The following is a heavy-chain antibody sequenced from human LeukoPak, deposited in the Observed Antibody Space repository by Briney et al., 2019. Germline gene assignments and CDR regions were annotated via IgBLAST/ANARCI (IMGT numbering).Heavy chain of an antibody. V-gene: IGHV3-9*01. Sequence: GRSLRLSCAASGFTFDDYAMHWVRQAPGKGLEWVSGISWNSGSIGYADSVKGRFTISRDNAKNSLYLQMNSLSAEDTALYYCAKGETYYDFWSGYYRGIAYYYYGMDVWGQGTTVTVSS. J-gene: IGHJ6*02. D-gene: IGHD3-3*01. CDR2: ISWNSGSI. CDR3: AKGETYYDFWSGYYRGIAYYYYGMDV. CDR1: GFTFDDYA.